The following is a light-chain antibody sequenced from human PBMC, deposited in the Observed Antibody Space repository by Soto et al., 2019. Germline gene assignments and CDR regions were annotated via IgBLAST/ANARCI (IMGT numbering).Light chain of an antibody. V-gene: IGKV1-5*01. CDR1: QSISSW. J-gene: IGKJ1*01. Sequence: DSQMTQSPSTLSASVGDRVTITCRDSQSISSWLAWYQQKPGKAPKLLIYDASSLESGVPSRFSGSGSGTEFTLTISSLQPDDFATYYCQQYNSYSWTFGQWTKVEIK. CDR3: QQYNSYSWT. CDR2: DAS.